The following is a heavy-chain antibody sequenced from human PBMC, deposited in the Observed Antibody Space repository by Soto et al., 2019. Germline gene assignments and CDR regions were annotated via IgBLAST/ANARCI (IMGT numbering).Heavy chain of an antibody. CDR1: GFNFSSYS. CDR3: ARERSGWFDY. V-gene: IGHV3-48*02. CDR2: ISSSSSTI. Sequence: GGSLRLSCAASGFNFSSYSMNWVRQAPGKGLEWVSYISSSSSTIYYADSVKGRFTISRDNAKNSLYLQMNSLRDEDTAVYYCARERSGWFDYWGPGIVATVSP. D-gene: IGHD6-19*01. J-gene: IGHJ4*02.